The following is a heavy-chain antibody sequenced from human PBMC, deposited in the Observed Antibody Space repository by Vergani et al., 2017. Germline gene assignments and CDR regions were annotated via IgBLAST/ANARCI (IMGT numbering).Heavy chain of an antibody. CDR3: ARGRLVATVTTGGYYYYYMDV. Sequence: QVQLVQSGAEVKKPGSSVKVSCKASGGTFSSYAISWVRQAPGQGLDWMGGIIPIFGTANYAQKFQGRVTITADESTSTAYMELSSLRSEDTAVCYCARGRLVATVTTGGYYYYYMDVWGKGTTVTVSS. CDR2: IIPIFGTA. D-gene: IGHD4-17*01. CDR1: GGTFSSYA. J-gene: IGHJ6*03. V-gene: IGHV1-69*01.